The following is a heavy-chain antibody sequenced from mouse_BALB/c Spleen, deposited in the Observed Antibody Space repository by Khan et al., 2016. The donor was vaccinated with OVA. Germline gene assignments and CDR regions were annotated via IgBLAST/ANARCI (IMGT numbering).Heavy chain of an antibody. Sequence: VQLQQSGGDLVRPGASVKLSCKTSGYIFTSYWIHWVKQWSGQGLEWIARISPGTGSICHNENLQDKATLTADIHSSTAYMQLGSLKSADSAVNHCARGSVFGNYVDFWGQGTLVTVSA. CDR2: ISPGTGSI. CDR3: ARGSVFGNYVDF. CDR1: GYIFTSYW. V-gene: IGHV1S132*01. D-gene: IGHD2-1*01. J-gene: IGHJ3*01.